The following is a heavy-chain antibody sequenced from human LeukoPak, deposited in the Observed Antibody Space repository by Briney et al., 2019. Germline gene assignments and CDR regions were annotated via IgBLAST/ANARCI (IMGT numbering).Heavy chain of an antibody. CDR1: GFTFSSYA. CDR2: ISGSGGST. D-gene: IGHD3-22*01. CDR3: AKVGGLLPFDN. V-gene: IGHV3-23*01. J-gene: IGHJ4*02. Sequence: GGSLRLSCVASGFTFSSYAMTWVRQAPGKGLEWVSTISGSGGSTYYADSVKGRFTISRDNSKNTLYLQLSSLRAEDTALYYCAKVGGLLPFDNWGQGTLVTVSP.